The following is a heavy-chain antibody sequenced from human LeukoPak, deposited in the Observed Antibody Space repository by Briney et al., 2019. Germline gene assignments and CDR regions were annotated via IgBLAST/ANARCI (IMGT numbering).Heavy chain of an antibody. Sequence: SETLSLTCTVSGGSVSSGSYYWSWIRQPPGKGLEWIGYIYYSGSTNYNPSLKSRVTISVDTSKNQFSLKLSSVTAADTAAYYCARGAPYYDILTGYAGPISSDRGNWFDPWGQGTLVTVSS. J-gene: IGHJ5*02. CDR2: IYYSGST. D-gene: IGHD3-9*01. CDR3: ARGAPYYDILTGYAGPISSDRGNWFDP. CDR1: GGSVSSGSYY. V-gene: IGHV4-61*01.